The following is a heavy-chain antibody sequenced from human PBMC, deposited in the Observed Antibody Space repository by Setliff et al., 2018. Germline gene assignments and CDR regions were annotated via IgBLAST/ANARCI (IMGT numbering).Heavy chain of an antibody. CDR3: ARGRNIAACLLDS. V-gene: IGHV4-34*01. Sequence: SETLSPTCAAYGGTFSDYHWTWIRQSPEKGLEWIGEINHRGSNNYNPSLKSRVTISIDTSRDQFSLKLISMIAADTAVYYCARGRNIAACLLDSWGQGTLVTVSS. J-gene: IGHJ4*02. CDR1: GGTFSDYH. CDR2: INHRGSN. D-gene: IGHD2-15*01.